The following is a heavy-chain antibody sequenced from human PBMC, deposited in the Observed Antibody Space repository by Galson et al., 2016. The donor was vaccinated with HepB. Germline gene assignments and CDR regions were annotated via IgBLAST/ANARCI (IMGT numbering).Heavy chain of an antibody. CDR3: ARRVGRAWFDP. CDR2: IKQDGSQK. CDR1: GFTFRSYW. V-gene: IGHV3-7*01. J-gene: IGHJ5*02. Sequence: SLRLSCAATGFTFRSYWMSWVRQAPGKGLERVATIKQDGSQKYYVDSVKGRFTISRDNAKNSLSLQMNSLRAEDTALYYCARRVGRAWFDPWGQGTLVTVSS. D-gene: IGHD2-2*01.